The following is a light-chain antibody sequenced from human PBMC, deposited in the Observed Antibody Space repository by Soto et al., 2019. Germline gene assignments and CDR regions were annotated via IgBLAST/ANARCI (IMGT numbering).Light chain of an antibody. Sequence: QPVLTQPPSVSGAPGQRVTISCTGSSSNIGAGYDVHWYQQLPGTAPKLLIYGNSNRPSGVPDRFSGSKSGTSASLAITGLQPEDEADYYCQSFDRSLSGSVFGGGTKVTVL. CDR1: SSNIGAGYD. J-gene: IGLJ2*01. CDR3: QSFDRSLSGSV. CDR2: GNS. V-gene: IGLV1-40*01.